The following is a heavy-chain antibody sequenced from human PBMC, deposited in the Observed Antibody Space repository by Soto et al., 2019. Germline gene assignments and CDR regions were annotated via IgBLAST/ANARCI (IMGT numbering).Heavy chain of an antibody. J-gene: IGHJ4*02. V-gene: IGHV1-18*01. Sequence: ASVKVSCKASGYTFTSYGISWVRQAPGQGLEWMGWISGYNTNTNYAQKFQGRVTMTTDTSSSTAYMELRSLRSDDTAVYYCARADYDSSDYYGYWGQRTQVTVS. D-gene: IGHD3-22*01. CDR1: GYTFTSYG. CDR2: ISGYNTNT. CDR3: ARADYDSSDYYGY.